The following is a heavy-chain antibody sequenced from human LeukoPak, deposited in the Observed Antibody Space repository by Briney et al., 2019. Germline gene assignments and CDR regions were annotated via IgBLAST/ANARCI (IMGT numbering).Heavy chain of an antibody. D-gene: IGHD6-13*01. CDR2: IYPGDSDT. CDR1: GYSFTSYW. CDR3: ARLGVAAAGTGAEYFQH. Sequence: GESLKISCKGSGYSFTSYWIGWVRHMLGKGLEWMGIIYPGDSDTRYSPSFQGQVTISADKSISTAYLQWSSLKASDTAMYYCARLGVAAAGTGAEYFQHWGQGTLVTVSS. V-gene: IGHV5-51*01. J-gene: IGHJ1*01.